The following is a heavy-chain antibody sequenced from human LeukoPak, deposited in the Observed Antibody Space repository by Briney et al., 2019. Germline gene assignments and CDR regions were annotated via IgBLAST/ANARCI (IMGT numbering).Heavy chain of an antibody. J-gene: IGHJ3*02. V-gene: IGHV1-2*02. CDR1: GYTFTGYY. CDR2: ISSNNGGT. CDR3: AREGDAFDI. Sequence: ASVKVSCKASGYTFTGYYIHWVRQAPGQGLEWMGWISSNNGGTNYAQKFQGRVTMTRDTSITTAYMELSRLRSDDTAVYYCAREGDAFDIWGQGTMVTVSS.